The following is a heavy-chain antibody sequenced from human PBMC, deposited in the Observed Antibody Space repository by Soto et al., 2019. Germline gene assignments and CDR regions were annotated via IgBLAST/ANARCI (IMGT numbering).Heavy chain of an antibody. J-gene: IGHJ4*02. CDR1: GFTFSSYW. CDR2: IKQDGSEK. V-gene: IGHV3-7*01. CDR3: AREPTYDYVWGSYRQPVFDY. D-gene: IGHD3-16*02. Sequence: PGGSLRLSCAASGFTFSSYWISWVRQAPGKGLEWVANIKQDGSEKYYVDSVKGRFTISRDNAKNSLYLQMNSLRAEDTAVYYCAREPTYDYVWGSYRQPVFDYWGQGTLVTVSS.